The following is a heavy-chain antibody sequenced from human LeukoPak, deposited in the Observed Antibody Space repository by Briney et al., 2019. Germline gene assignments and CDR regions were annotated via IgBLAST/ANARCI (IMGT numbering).Heavy chain of an antibody. CDR2: ISAYNGNT. D-gene: IGHD6-13*01. V-gene: IGHV1-18*01. J-gene: IGHJ6*03. CDR3: ARVEQQLAIYYYYYMDV. Sequence: ASVKVSCKASGYTFTSYGISWVRQAPGQGLEWMGWISAYNGNTNYAQKLQGRVTMTTDTSTSTAYMELRSLRSDDTAVYYCARVEQQLAIYYYYYMDVWGKGTTDTVS. CDR1: GYTFTSYG.